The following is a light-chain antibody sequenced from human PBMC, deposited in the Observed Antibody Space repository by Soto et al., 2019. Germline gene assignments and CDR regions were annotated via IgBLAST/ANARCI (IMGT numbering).Light chain of an antibody. J-gene: IGKJ4*01. V-gene: IGKV1-27*01. CDR3: QKYNGAPLT. Sequence: DIQMTQSPSSLSASVGDRVTIARRASQGISIYLAWCQQKPGKVPQLLIYDASTLQSGVPSRFSGSGSGTDFTLTISGLQPEDVATYYCQKYNGAPLTFGGGTKVEIK. CDR1: QGISIY. CDR2: DAS.